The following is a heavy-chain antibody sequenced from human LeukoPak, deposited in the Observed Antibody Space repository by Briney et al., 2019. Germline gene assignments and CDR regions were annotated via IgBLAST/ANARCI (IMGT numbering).Heavy chain of an antibody. J-gene: IGHJ3*02. CDR1: GFTFNRHG. V-gene: IGHV3-30*02. CDR2: ISYDARNK. Sequence: GGSLRLSCAASGFTFNRHGMHWLRQAPGKGLEWVAFISYDARNKYYGDSVKGRFTISGDNSKNTLYLQMSSLRTEDTAVYFCAAEEFQVSHAFDIWGQGTMVTVSS. D-gene: IGHD3-10*01. CDR3: AAEEFQVSHAFDI.